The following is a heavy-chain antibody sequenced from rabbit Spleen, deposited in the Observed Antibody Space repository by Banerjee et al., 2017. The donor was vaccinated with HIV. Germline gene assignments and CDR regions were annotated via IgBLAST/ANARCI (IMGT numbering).Heavy chain of an antibody. CDR3: ARRYSGYGWANDL. V-gene: IGHV1S40*01. D-gene: IGHD7-1*01. Sequence: QSLEESGGDLVKPGASLTLTCTASGLDFSSSYWICWVRQAPGKGLELIACIYAGSSGSTYYASWAKGRFTISKTSSTTVTLQMTSLTAADTATYFCARRYSGYGWANDLWGQGTLVPS. CDR1: GLDFSSSYW. CDR2: IYAGSSGST. J-gene: IGHJ3*01.